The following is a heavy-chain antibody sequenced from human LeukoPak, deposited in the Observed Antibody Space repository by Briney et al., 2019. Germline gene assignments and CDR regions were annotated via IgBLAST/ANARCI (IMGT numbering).Heavy chain of an antibody. Sequence: SETLSLTCTVSGGSISSYFWSWVRQPAGKGLEWIGRIYTSGTTNYNPSLKSRVTMSVDTSKRQFSLKLRSVSAADTAVYYCASSHMLQYCTRTNCGKEFDYWGQGTLITVSS. J-gene: IGHJ4*02. CDR3: ASSHMLQYCTRTNCGKEFDY. CDR2: IYTSGTT. V-gene: IGHV4-4*07. D-gene: IGHD2-2*01. CDR1: GGSISSYF.